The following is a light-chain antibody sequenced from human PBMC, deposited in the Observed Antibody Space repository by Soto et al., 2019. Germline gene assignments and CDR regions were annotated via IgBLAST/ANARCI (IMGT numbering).Light chain of an antibody. CDR1: SSDVGAYHF. V-gene: IGLV2-14*01. Sequence: QSALTQPASVSGSPGQSITISCTGSSSDVGAYHFVSWYQHHPGKAPKLSLYEVTARPSGVSSRFSGSKSGNTASLTISGLQAEDEADYYCCSYAGSYTWVFGGGTKLTVL. J-gene: IGLJ3*02. CDR3: CSYAGSYTWV. CDR2: EVT.